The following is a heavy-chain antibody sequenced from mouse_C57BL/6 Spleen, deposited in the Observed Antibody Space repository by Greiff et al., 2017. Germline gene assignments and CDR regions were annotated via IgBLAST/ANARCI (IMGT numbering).Heavy chain of an antibody. CDR1: GFTFSDYG. J-gene: IGHJ2*01. Sequence: EVQLVESGGGLVKPGGSLKLSCAASGFTFSDYGMHWVRQAPEKGLEWVAYISSGSSTIYYADTVKGRFTISRDNAKNTLFLQMTSLRSEDTAMYYCARGVLRSLYYFDYWGQGTTLTVSS. D-gene: IGHD1-1*01. V-gene: IGHV5-17*01. CDR2: ISSGSSTI. CDR3: ARGVLRSLYYFDY.